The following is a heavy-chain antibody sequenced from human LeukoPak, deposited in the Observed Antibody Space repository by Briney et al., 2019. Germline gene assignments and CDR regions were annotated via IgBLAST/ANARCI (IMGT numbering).Heavy chain of an antibody. D-gene: IGHD2-15*01. Sequence: APVKVSCKASGGTFSSYAISWVRQAPGQGLEWMGWINPNSGGTNYAQKFQGRVTMTRDTSISTAYMELSRLRSDDTAVYYCARVHCSGGSCYQQIDYWGQGTLVTVSS. CDR2: INPNSGGT. CDR1: GGTFSSYA. CDR3: ARVHCSGGSCYQQIDY. J-gene: IGHJ4*02. V-gene: IGHV1-2*02.